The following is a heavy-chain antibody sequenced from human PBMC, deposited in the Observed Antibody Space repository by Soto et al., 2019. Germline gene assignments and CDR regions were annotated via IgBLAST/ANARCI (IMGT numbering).Heavy chain of an antibody. J-gene: IGHJ4*02. Sequence: ASVKVSCKASGYTFTGYYIHWVRQAPGQGLEWMGWINPNSGGTKYPQKFQGRVTMTRDTSIRAVYMSLTGLKSDDTAVYFCARDLAKGGGSAGFDYWGQGTLVTVSS. V-gene: IGHV1-2*02. CDR1: GYTFTGYY. CDR2: INPNSGGT. CDR3: ARDLAKGGGSAGFDY. D-gene: IGHD2-15*01.